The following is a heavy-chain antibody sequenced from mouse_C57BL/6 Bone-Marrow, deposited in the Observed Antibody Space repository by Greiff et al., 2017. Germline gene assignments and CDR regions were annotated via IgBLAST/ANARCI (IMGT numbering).Heavy chain of an antibody. CDR3: AREGAYYGNDDNYFDY. D-gene: IGHD2-9*01. CDR2: IDPSDSYT. CDR1: GYTFTSYW. V-gene: IGHV1-50*01. Sequence: QVQLQQPGAELVKPGASVKLSCKASGYTFTSYWMQWVKQRPGQGLEWIGEIDPSDSYTNYNQKFKGKATLTVDTSSSTAYMQLSSLTSEDSAVYYCAREGAYYGNDDNYFDYWGQGTTLTVSS. J-gene: IGHJ2*01.